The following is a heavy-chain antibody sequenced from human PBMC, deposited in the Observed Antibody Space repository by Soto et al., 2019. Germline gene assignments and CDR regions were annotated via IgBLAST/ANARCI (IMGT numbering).Heavy chain of an antibody. Sequence: QVQLVQSGAEVKKPGSSVKVSCEASGGSVSGLTLSWVRQAPGQGLEWMGRIIPFLGRANYAQKFQDRVTITADKSTSTAYMELSSLRSEDTAVYFCAGDSGYSNYAFDFWGQGTLITVSS. J-gene: IGHJ4*02. D-gene: IGHD4-4*01. CDR3: AGDSGYSNYAFDF. CDR1: GGSVSGLT. V-gene: IGHV1-69*08. CDR2: IIPFLGRA.